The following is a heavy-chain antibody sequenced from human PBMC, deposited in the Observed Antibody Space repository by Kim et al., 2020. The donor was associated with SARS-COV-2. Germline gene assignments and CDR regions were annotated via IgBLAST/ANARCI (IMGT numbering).Heavy chain of an antibody. J-gene: IGHJ2*01. D-gene: IGHD2-15*01. CDR2: IYYSGST. CDR1: GGSISSYY. V-gene: IGHV4-59*13. CDR3: ARDPGYCSGGSCLWYFDL. Sequence: SETLSLTCTVSGGSISSYYWSWIRQPPGKGLEWIGYIYYSGSTNYNPSLKSRVTISVDTSKNQFSLKLSSVTAADTAVYYCARDPGYCSGGSCLWYFDLWGRGTLVTVSS.